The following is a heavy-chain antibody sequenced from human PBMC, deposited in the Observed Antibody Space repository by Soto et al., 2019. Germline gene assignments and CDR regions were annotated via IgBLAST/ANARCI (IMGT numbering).Heavy chain of an antibody. J-gene: IGHJ4*02. Sequence: QVQLQESGPGLVKPSQTLSLTCTVSGGSISSGDYYWSWIRQPPGKGLEWSGYIYYSGSTYYNPSVKTRVTISVDTSKNQFSLKLSSVTAADTAVYYCARVGVRVVVTEIDYWGQGTLVTVSS. CDR3: ARVGVRVVVTEIDY. CDR1: GGSISSGDYY. V-gene: IGHV4-30-4*01. CDR2: IYYSGST. D-gene: IGHD2-21*02.